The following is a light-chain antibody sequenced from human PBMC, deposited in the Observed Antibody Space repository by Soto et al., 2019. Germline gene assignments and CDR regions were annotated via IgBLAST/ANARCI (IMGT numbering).Light chain of an antibody. Sequence: QSVLTQPPSASGTPGQRVTISCSGSSPNIGSNTVNWYQQLPGTAPKLLIYSINHRPSGVPDRFSGSKSGTSASLAISGLQSEDEADYYCAAWDDSLNGYVFGTGTKVTVL. V-gene: IGLV1-44*01. CDR1: SPNIGSNT. J-gene: IGLJ1*01. CDR3: AAWDDSLNGYV. CDR2: SIN.